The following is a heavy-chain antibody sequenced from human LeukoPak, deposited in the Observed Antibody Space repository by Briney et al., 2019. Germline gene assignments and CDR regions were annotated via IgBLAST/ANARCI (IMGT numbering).Heavy chain of an antibody. CDR3: ARVLWFGDENWFDP. J-gene: IGHJ5*02. V-gene: IGHV1-8*03. D-gene: IGHD3-10*01. Sequence: GASVKVSCKASGYTLTSYDINWVRQATGQGLEWMGWMNPNSGNTGYAQKFQGRVTITRNTSISTAYMELSSLRSEDTAVYYCARVLWFGDENWFDPWGQGTLVTVSS. CDR1: GYTLTSYD. CDR2: MNPNSGNT.